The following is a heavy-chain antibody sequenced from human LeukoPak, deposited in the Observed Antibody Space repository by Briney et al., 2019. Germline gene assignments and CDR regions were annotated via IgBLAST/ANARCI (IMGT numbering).Heavy chain of an antibody. D-gene: IGHD4-17*01. CDR2: IYYSGST. V-gene: IGHV4-59*01. CDR3: ARSDYGDCFDY. Sequence: SQTLSLTCTVSGGSISSYYWSWIRQPPGKGLEWIGYIYYSGSTNYNPSLKSRVTISVDTSKNQFSLKLSSVAAADTAVYYCARSDYGDCFDYWGQGTLVTVSS. J-gene: IGHJ4*02. CDR1: GGSISSYY.